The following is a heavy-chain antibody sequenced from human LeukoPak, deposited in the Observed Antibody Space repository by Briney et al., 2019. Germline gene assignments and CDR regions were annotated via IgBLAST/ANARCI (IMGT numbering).Heavy chain of an antibody. D-gene: IGHD6-6*01. CDR3: ARQESTAARGGFDY. CDR1: GGSISSSSYY. CDR2: IYYSGST. J-gene: IGHJ4*02. V-gene: IGHV4-39*01. Sequence: PSETLSLTCTVSGGSISSSSYYWGWIRQPPGKGLEGIGSIYYSGSTYYNPSLKSRVTISVDTSKNQFSLKLSSVTAADTAVYYCARQESTAARGGFDYWGQGTLVTVSS.